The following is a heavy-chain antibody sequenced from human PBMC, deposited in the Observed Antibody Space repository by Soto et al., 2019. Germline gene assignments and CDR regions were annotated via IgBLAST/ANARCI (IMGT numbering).Heavy chain of an antibody. J-gene: IGHJ6*02. Sequence: SETLSLTCAVYGGSFSGYYWSWIRQPPGKGLEWIGEINHSGSTNYNPSLKSRVTISVDTSKNQFSLKLSSVTAADTAVYYCARGNYCSGGSCYSYYYYGMDVWGQGTTVTVSS. D-gene: IGHD2-15*01. V-gene: IGHV4-34*01. CDR3: ARGNYCSGGSCYSYYYYGMDV. CDR1: GGSFSGYY. CDR2: INHSGST.